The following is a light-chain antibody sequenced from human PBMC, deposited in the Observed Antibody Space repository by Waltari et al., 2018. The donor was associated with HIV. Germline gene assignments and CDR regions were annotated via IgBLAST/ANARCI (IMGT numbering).Light chain of an antibody. J-gene: IGKJ4*01. CDR1: QSISNY. CDR3: QQSYTSLPT. V-gene: IGKV1-39*01. Sequence: DIQMTQSPSSLSASVGARVTITCRASQSISNYLHWYQQKPGKAPNLLIYAASSLQSGVPSRFSGSRSGTDFTLTISSLQPEDFATYYCQQSYTSLPTFGGGTKVEIK. CDR2: AAS.